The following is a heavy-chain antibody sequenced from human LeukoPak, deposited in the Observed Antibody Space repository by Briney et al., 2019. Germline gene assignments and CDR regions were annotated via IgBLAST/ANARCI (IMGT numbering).Heavy chain of an antibody. D-gene: IGHD2-2*01. CDR1: GFTFSDYY. CDR2: ISSSGSTI. V-gene: IGHV3-11*04. J-gene: IGHJ4*02. Sequence: GGSLRLSCAASGFTFSDYYMSWIRQAPGKGLEWVSYISSSGSTIYYADSVKGRFTISRDNAKNSLYLQMNSLRAEDTAVYYCARDPNGGYCSSTSCLQPFDYWGQGTLVTVSS. CDR3: ARDPNGGYCSSTSCLQPFDY.